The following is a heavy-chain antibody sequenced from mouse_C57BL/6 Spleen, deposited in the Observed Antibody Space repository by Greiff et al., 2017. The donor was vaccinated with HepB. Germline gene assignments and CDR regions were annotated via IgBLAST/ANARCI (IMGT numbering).Heavy chain of an antibody. Sequence: QVQLQQSGAELVKPGASVKLSCKASGYTFTEYTIHWVKQRSGQGLEWIGWFYPGSGSIKYNEKFKDKATLTADKSSSTVYMELSRLTSEDSAVYVFARHDSYYSNPPYFDYWGQGTTLTVSS. D-gene: IGHD2-5*01. CDR2: FYPGSGSI. V-gene: IGHV1-62-2*01. CDR1: GYTFTEYT. CDR3: ARHDSYYSNPPYFDY. J-gene: IGHJ2*01.